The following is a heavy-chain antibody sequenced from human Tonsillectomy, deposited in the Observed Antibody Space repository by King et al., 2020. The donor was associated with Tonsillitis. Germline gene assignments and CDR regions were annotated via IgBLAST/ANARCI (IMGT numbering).Heavy chain of an antibody. Sequence: VQLVESGAEVKKPGASVKVSCKASGYTFPAYYVRWVRQAPGQGLEWMGWIDPNSGGTNVAQNFQGRVTMTRDTSLSTAYMELSSLRPDDTAIYYCATDVEGTMVTLGYWGQGTLVTVSS. J-gene: IGHJ4*02. V-gene: IGHV1-2*02. CDR3: ATDVEGTMVTLGY. CDR2: IDPNSGGT. CDR1: GYTFPAYY. D-gene: IGHD5-18*01.